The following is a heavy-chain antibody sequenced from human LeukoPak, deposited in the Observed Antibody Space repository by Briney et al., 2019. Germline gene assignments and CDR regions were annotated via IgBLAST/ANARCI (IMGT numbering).Heavy chain of an antibody. V-gene: IGHV1-46*01. J-gene: IGHJ4*02. CDR3: ARGGYSYGTQSLPDY. CDR2: INPSGGST. D-gene: IGHD5-18*01. CDR1: GYTFTSYY. Sequence: ASVKVSCKASGYTFTSYYMHWVRQAPGQGLEWMGIINPSGGSTSYAQKFQGRVTMTRDMSTSTVYMELSSLRSEDTAVYYCARGGYSYGTQSLPDYWGQGTLVTVSS.